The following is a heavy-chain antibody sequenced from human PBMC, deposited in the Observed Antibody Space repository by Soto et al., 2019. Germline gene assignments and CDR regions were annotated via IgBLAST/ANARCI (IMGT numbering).Heavy chain of an antibody. CDR3: ARDVRRYHSNPVDL. Sequence: EVQLVESGGGVVRPGGSLRLSCAASGFTFDDYCMSWVRQAPGKGLEWVSGINWSGGSTGDADGVKGPFTISRDNAKNSLYLQMNRLTAEDSALYCCARDVRRYHSNPVDLWGRGTLVTVSS. D-gene: IGHD3-22*01. CDR1: GFTFDDYC. V-gene: IGHV3-20*04. J-gene: IGHJ2*01. CDR2: INWSGGST.